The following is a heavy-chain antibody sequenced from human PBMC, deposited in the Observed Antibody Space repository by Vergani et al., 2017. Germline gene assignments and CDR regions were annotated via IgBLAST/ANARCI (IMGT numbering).Heavy chain of an antibody. J-gene: IGHJ6*02. Sequence: EVQLVESGGGIVKPGGSLRLSCVASGFSFRNAWMNWVRRTPGKGLEWVGRIKSTFDRGTTDYAAAVKGRFTISRDDSKNTLFLQMNGLKTEDIGVYYCTADPGYCGDGRCYGRGGHHNYGMDVWGQGTTVTVSS. V-gene: IGHV3-15*07. CDR1: GFSFRNAW. CDR3: TADPGYCGDGRCYGRGGHHNYGMDV. D-gene: IGHD2-15*01. CDR2: IKSTFDRGTT.